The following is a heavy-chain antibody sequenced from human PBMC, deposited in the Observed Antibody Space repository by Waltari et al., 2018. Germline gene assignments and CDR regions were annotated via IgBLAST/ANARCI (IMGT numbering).Heavy chain of an antibody. CDR2: ISDSGSRT. D-gene: IGHD5-18*01. CDR1: GFTFSNYA. Sequence: EVQLLESGGGLVQPGGSLRLSCAASGFTFSNYAMSWVRQAPGKGLEWVSGISDSGSRTYYVDSVKGRFTIARDNSKNTLYLQMNSLRADDTAVYYCAKHLTWIQLWLGYYYYGMDVWGQGTTVTVSS. V-gene: IGHV3-23*01. CDR3: AKHLTWIQLWLGYYYYGMDV. J-gene: IGHJ6*02.